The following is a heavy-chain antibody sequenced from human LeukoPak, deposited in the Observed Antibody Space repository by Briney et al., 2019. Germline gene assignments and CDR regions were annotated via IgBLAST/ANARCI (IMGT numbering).Heavy chain of an antibody. Sequence: PSETLSLTCAVYGGSFSGCYWSWIRQPPGKGLEWIGEINHSGSTNYNPSLKSRVTISVDTSKNQFSLKLSSVTAADTAVYYCARDPNDSSGYYYDYWGQGTLVTVSS. D-gene: IGHD3-22*01. CDR3: ARDPNDSSGYYYDY. CDR2: INHSGST. J-gene: IGHJ4*02. V-gene: IGHV4-34*01. CDR1: GGSFSGCY.